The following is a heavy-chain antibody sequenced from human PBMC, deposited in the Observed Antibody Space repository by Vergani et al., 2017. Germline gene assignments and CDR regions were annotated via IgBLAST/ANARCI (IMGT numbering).Heavy chain of an antibody. D-gene: IGHD4-11*01. V-gene: IGHV4-34*01. CDR2: IDHTGRP. Sequence: QVQLQQWGGGLLKPSETLSLTCVVNGGSFTSYHWTWIRQSPGEGLEWVGDIDHTGRPNYNPSLKSRLTMSVDKSRNQFSLTINSVTATDTAIYFCARVNTETKGHLYYYYYMDGWGQGTAVTVS. CDR1: GGSFTSYH. CDR3: ARVNTETKGHLYYYYYMDG. J-gene: IGHJ6*03.